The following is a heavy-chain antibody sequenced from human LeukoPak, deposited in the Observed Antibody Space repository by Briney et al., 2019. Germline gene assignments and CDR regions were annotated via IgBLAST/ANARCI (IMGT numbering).Heavy chain of an antibody. V-gene: IGHV1-69*10. CDR2: IIPFLGLT. D-gene: IGHD6-13*01. CDR1: GGTFSTYA. Sequence: ASVKVSCKASGGTFSTYAFTWVRQAPGQGLEWMGGIIPFLGLTNYAHIFQERLTITADESTSTAYMELSRLKPEDTAVYYCATDQAPHRPGGDHNKTALSWNLLSWFDPWGQGTLVTVSS. J-gene: IGHJ5*02. CDR3: ATDQAPHRPGGDHNKTALSWNLLSWFDP.